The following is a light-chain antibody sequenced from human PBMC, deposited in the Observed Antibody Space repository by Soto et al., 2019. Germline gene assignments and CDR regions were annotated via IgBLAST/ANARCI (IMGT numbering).Light chain of an antibody. V-gene: IGLV2-23*02. Sequence: QSALTQPASVSGSPGQSITISCTGTSSDVGSYNLVSWYQQHPGKAPKLIISEVSKRPPGVSNRFSGSKSGNTASLTISGLQAEDEADYYCCSYAGSYTFEVFGTGTKLTVL. J-gene: IGLJ1*01. CDR2: EVS. CDR3: CSYAGSYTFEV. CDR1: SSDVGSYNL.